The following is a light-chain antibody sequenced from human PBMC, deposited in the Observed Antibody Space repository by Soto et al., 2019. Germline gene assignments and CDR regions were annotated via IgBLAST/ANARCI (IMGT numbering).Light chain of an antibody. CDR3: AAWDDSLKGV. CDR2: SNN. CDR1: SSNIGSNT. J-gene: IGLJ1*01. Sequence: QSVLTQPPSASGTPGQRVTISCSGGSSNIGSNTVNWYQQLPGTAPKLLIYSNNQRPSGVPDRFSGSKSGTSASLAISGLQSEDEADYYCAAWDDSLKGVFGTGTKLTVL. V-gene: IGLV1-44*01.